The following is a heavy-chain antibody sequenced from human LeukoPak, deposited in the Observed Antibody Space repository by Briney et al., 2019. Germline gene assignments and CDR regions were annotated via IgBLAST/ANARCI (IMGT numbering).Heavy chain of an antibody. Sequence: SETLSLTCAVYGGSFSGYYWSWIRQPPGKGLEWIGEINHSGSTNYNPSLKSRVTISVDTPKNQFSLKLSSVTAADTAVYYCARGPSGQFDYWGQGTLVTVSS. CDR3: ARGPSGQFDY. V-gene: IGHV4-34*01. J-gene: IGHJ4*02. CDR1: GGSFSGYY. D-gene: IGHD3-10*01. CDR2: INHSGST.